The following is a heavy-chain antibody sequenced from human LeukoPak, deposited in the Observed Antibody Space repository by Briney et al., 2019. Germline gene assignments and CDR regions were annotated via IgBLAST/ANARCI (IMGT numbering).Heavy chain of an antibody. Sequence: GASVKVSCKASGYTFTSYEINWVRQATGQGLEWMGWMNPNSGNTGYAQKFQGRVTITRNTSISTAYMELSSLRSEDTAVYYCARIRRGGWYWDSSYYYMDVWGKGTTVTVSS. CDR2: MNPNSGNT. D-gene: IGHD6-19*01. J-gene: IGHJ6*03. CDR3: ARIRRGGWYWDSSYYYMDV. CDR1: GYTFTSYE. V-gene: IGHV1-8*01.